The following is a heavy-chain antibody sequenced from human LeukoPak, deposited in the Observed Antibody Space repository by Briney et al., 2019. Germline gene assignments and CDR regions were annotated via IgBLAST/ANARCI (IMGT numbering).Heavy chain of an antibody. CDR2: IYYSGST. V-gene: IGHV4-39*01. J-gene: IGHJ4*02. D-gene: IGHD2-15*01. Sequence: PSETLSLTCSVSGGSISSSSSYWGWIRQPPGKGLEWIGSIYYSGSTHYNPSLKSRATISVDTSKNQFSLKLTAVTAADTSVYYCARHLTDVVVVPATHTAFQYWGQGTLVTVSS. CDR3: ARHLTDVVVVPATHTAFQY. CDR1: GGSISSSSSY.